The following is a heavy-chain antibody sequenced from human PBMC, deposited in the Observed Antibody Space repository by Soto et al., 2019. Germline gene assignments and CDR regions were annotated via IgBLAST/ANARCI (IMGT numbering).Heavy chain of an antibody. V-gene: IGHV3-53*01. CDR1: GLTVSSSNY. J-gene: IGHJ4*02. Sequence: EVQLVESGGGLIQPGGALRLSCVVSGLTVSSSNYMSWVRQAPGKGLEWVSVIYTGGTTYYADSVKGRFTISRDNSKNTLYLQMNSLRAEDTAVYYGHGYCYWGQGTLVTVSS. D-gene: IGHD5-12*01. CDR2: IYTGGTT. CDR3: HGYCY.